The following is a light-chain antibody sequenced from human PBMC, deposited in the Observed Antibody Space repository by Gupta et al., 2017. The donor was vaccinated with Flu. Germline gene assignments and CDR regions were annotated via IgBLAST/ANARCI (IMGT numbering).Light chain of an antibody. V-gene: IGLV1-44*01. CDR2: DNS. Sequence: QSVVTQPPSASGTPGQRVTVACSGSSSNLGPNPVNWYQQLPGTAPKLLIHDNSQRPSGVPDRFSGSKSGTSASLAISGLQFEDEADYYCAAWDDSLDDYVFGTGTKITVL. J-gene: IGLJ1*01. CDR3: AAWDDSLDDYV. CDR1: SSNLGPNP.